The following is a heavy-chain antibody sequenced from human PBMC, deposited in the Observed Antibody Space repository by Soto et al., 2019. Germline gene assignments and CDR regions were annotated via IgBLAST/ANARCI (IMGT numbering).Heavy chain of an antibody. CDR1: DGSISPYY. Sequence: SRTLSLTCTVSDGSISPYYWNWIRQPPGKGLEWIGYIYYTESTNYSPSLKSRVTMSVDTSKNQFSLKLKSVTAADTAVYYCARDRGSNWGLPDAIDIWGQGTVVTVS. CDR2: IYYTEST. D-gene: IGHD7-27*01. V-gene: IGHV4-59*13. CDR3: ARDRGSNWGLPDAIDI. J-gene: IGHJ3*02.